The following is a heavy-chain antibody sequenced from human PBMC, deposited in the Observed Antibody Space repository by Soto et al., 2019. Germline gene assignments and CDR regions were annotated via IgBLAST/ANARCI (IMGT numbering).Heavy chain of an antibody. Sequence: EVQLLESGGALVQPGWSLRVSCAASGFTFSSYAMNWVRQAPGKGLEWVSAISGSGTSTYYADSVEGRFVIYRDNSKNTLYLQMTSLRAEDTAVYYCAKDVSYGDPFVYWGHVTRVTVSP. CDR1: GFTFSSYA. D-gene: IGHD4-17*01. CDR2: ISGSGTST. CDR3: AKDVSYGDPFVY. J-gene: IGHJ4*01. V-gene: IGHV3-23*01.